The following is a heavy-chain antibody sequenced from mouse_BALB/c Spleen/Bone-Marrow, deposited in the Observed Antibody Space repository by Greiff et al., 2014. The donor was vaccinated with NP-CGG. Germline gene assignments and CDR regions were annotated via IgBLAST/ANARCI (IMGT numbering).Heavy chain of an antibody. V-gene: IGHV1S135*01. CDR2: IYPYSGGT. J-gene: IGHJ4*01. CDR1: YFAFPRLN. D-gene: IGHD1-1*01. Sequence: VQLKESGPWLVKPGASVKVSCQASYFAFPRLNIYWVKQSHGKSLEWIGYIYPYSGGTNYNQKFRGKATLTVDKSSRTAYMHLNSLTSEDSAVYYCARELSRAMDYWGQGTSVPVPS. CDR3: ARELSRAMDY.